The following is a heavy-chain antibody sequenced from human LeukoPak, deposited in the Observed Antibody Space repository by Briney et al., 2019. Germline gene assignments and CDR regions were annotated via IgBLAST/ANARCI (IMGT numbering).Heavy chain of an antibody. CDR2: INHSGST. V-gene: IGHV4-39*07. J-gene: IGHJ5*02. CDR1: GGSISSGDYY. Sequence: TSETLSLTCTVSGGSISSGDYYWSWIRQPPGKGLEWIGEINHSGSTNYNPSLKSRVTISVDASKNQFSLKLSSVTAADTAVYYCARVRSALKYCSSTSCRDWFDPWGQGTLVTVSS. CDR3: ARVRSALKYCSSTSCRDWFDP. D-gene: IGHD2-2*01.